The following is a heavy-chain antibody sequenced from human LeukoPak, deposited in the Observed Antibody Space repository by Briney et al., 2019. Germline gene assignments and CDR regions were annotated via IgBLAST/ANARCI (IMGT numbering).Heavy chain of an antibody. J-gene: IGHJ6*02. V-gene: IGHV3-33*01. CDR2: MSSSGDLI. CDR3: ARVFGSGSSGMDV. CDR1: GFTFTNYG. D-gene: IGHD3-10*01. Sequence: PGGSPRLSCAASGFTFTNYGMHWVRQAPGKGLEWVAVMSSSGDLIHYADSVKGRFTISRDKSKNTLYLQMNTLRAEDSAVYYCARVFGSGSSGMDVWGQGTTVTVSS.